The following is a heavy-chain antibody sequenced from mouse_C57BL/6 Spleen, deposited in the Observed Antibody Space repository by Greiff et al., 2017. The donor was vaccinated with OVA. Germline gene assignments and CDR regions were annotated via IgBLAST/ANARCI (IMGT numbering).Heavy chain of an antibody. CDR1: GYTFTSYW. Sequence: QVQLKQPGAELVMPGASVKLSCKASGYTFTSYWMHWVKQRPGQGLEWIGEIDPSDSYTNYNQKFKGKSTLTVDKSSSTAYMQLSSLTSEDSAVYYCAIYGSSYGYFDVWGTGTTVTVSS. CDR2: IDPSDSYT. CDR3: AIYGSSYGYFDV. J-gene: IGHJ1*03. D-gene: IGHD1-1*01. V-gene: IGHV1-69*01.